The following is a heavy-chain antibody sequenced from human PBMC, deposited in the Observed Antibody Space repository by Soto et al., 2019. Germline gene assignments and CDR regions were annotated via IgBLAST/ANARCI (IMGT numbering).Heavy chain of an antibody. Sequence: LRLSCAASGFTFNNYGMNWVRQAPGKGLEWVAIISNDGSNKYYIESVRGRFTISRDNSKNMLFLQMNSLRVEDTAVYFCTKDGRFDSDGSLYYYYYGMDVWGQGTTVTVYS. V-gene: IGHV3-30*18. CDR2: ISNDGSNK. CDR3: TKDGRFDSDGSLYYYYYGMDV. D-gene: IGHD2-15*01. J-gene: IGHJ6*02. CDR1: GFTFNNYG.